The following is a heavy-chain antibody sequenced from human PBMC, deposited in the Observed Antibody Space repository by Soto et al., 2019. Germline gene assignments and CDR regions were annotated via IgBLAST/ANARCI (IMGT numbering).Heavy chain of an antibody. J-gene: IGHJ4*02. CDR2: IHPSGST. Sequence: SETLSLTCAVYGASFSGYYCSWIRQAPGKGLEWIGEIHPSGSTYYNPSLTSRVTMSLDTSKNQFSLRLSSVTAADTAMYYCARPSSSSWYEIDYWGQGTLVTVSS. V-gene: IGHV4-34*01. CDR3: ARPSSSSWYEIDY. D-gene: IGHD6-13*01. CDR1: GASFSGYY.